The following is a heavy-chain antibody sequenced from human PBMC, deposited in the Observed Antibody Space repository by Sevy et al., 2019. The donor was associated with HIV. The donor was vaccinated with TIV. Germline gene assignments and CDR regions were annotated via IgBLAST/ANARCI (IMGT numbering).Heavy chain of an antibody. D-gene: IGHD3-9*01. CDR2: INPSGGST. Sequence: ASVKVSCKASGYTFTSQYMHWVRQAPGQGLEWMGIINPSGGSTSCAQTFQGRVTMTRDTSTSTVYMELSCLGSEDTAVYYCARDSDNYDILTGYYPFDYWGQGTLVTVSS. CDR1: GYTFTSQY. V-gene: IGHV1-46*01. CDR3: ARDSDNYDILTGYYPFDY. J-gene: IGHJ4*02.